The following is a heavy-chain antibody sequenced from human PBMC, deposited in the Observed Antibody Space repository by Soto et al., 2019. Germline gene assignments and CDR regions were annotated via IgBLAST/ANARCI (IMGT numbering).Heavy chain of an antibody. CDR2: IIPILGIA. J-gene: IGHJ4*02. Sequence: GASVKVSCKASGGTFSSYTISWVRQAPGQGLEWMGRIIPILGIANYAQKFQGRVTITRDTSASTAYMELSSLRSEDTAVYYCAREREYSGYDLLYWGQGTLVTVSS. D-gene: IGHD5-12*01. V-gene: IGHV1-69*04. CDR1: GGTFSSYT. CDR3: AREREYSGYDLLY.